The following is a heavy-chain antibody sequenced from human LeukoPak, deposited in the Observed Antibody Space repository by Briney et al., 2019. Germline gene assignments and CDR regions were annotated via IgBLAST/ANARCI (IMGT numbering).Heavy chain of an antibody. CDR1: GFTVSNNY. J-gene: IGHJ5*02. V-gene: IGHV3-66*01. D-gene: IGHD2-2*01. Sequence: PGGSLRLSCAASGFTVSNNYMNWVRQAPGKGLEWVSVIYSGDRTYYADSVKGRFTISRDNSKNTLYLQMNSLRAEDTAIYYCAKGDITSWNYMSWGQGTLVTVYS. CDR3: AKGDITSWNYMS. CDR2: IYSGDRT.